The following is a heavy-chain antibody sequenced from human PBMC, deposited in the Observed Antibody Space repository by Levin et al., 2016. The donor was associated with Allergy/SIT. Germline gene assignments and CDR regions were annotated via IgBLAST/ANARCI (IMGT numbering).Heavy chain of an antibody. CDR3: AKQAYGSGSVYGMDV. V-gene: IGHV3-23*01. D-gene: IGHD3-10*01. Sequence: GESLKISCAASGFTFSSYAMSWVRQAPGKGLEWVSAISGSGGSTYYADSVKGRFTISRDNSKNTLYLQMNSLRAEDTAVYYCAKQAYGSGSVYGMDVWGQGTTVTVSS. CDR2: ISGSGGST. J-gene: IGHJ6*02. CDR1: GFTFSSYA.